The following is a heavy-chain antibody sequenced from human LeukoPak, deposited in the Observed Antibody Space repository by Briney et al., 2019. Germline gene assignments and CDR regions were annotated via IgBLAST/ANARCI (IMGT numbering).Heavy chain of an antibody. CDR1: GGTFSSYA. J-gene: IGHJ6*03. V-gene: IGHV1-69*05. D-gene: IGHD3-3*01. CDR3: ARGYYYDFWSGHYYYYMDV. CDR2: IIPIFGTA. Sequence: SVKVSCKASGGTFSSYAISWVRQAPGQGLEWMGGIIPIFGTANYAQKFQGRVTITTDESTSTAYMELSSLRSEDTAVYYCARGYYYDFWSGHYYYYMDVWGKGTTVTVSS.